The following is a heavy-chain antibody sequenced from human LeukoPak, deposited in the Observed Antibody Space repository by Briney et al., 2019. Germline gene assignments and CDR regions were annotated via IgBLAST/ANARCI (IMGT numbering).Heavy chain of an antibody. V-gene: IGHV3-7*01. CDR3: ARLIAARTIYDY. Sequence: PGGSLRLSCAASGFTFNSYWMSWVRQAPGTGLGWVASIKQDGSEKYYVDSVKGRFTISRDNAKNSLYLQMNSLRAEDTAVYYCARLIAARTIYDYWGQGTLVTVSS. D-gene: IGHD6-6*01. J-gene: IGHJ4*02. CDR1: GFTFNSYW. CDR2: IKQDGSEK.